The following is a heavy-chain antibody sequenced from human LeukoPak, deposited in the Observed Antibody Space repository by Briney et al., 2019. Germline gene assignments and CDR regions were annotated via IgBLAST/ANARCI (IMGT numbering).Heavy chain of an antibody. V-gene: IGHV3-30*19. CDR1: GFTFSDYS. Sequence: PGGSLRLSCAASGFTFSDYSMNWVRQAPGKGLEWVAVISYDGSNKYYADSVKGRFTISRDNSKNTLYLQMNSLRAEDTAVYYCARDKYYYYYGMDVWGQGTTVAVSS. CDR3: ARDKYYYYYGMDV. CDR2: ISYDGSNK. J-gene: IGHJ6*02.